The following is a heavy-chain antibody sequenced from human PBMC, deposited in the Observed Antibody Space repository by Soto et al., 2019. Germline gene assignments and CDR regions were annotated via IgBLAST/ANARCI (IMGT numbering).Heavy chain of an antibody. CDR3: ARDVTAMEALYYYDT. V-gene: IGHV1-69*08. J-gene: IGHJ4*02. CDR1: GGTLNTYT. Sequence: QLQLVQSGAAVKKPGSSVKVSCKASGGTLNTYTISWVRQAPGQGLEWMGSILPFLGSTNYVKKFQGRVTITADQSTSTMELSSLRSEDTAVYFCARDVTAMEALYYYDTWGQGSLVTVSS. D-gene: IGHD5-18*01. CDR2: ILPFLGST.